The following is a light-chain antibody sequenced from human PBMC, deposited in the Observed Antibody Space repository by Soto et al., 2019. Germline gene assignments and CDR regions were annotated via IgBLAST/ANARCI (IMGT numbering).Light chain of an antibody. CDR3: QQYTNTNNPWM. CDR1: QTITTW. Sequence: DIRVTQSPPTLSASVVDRVTITCLASQTITTWMAWYQQKPGKAPKLLVYDASTLQSGVATRFSGSGSGTEFTLIISGLQPEDSATYYCQQYTNTNNPWMFGQGTKVDIK. CDR2: DAS. V-gene: IGKV1-5*01. J-gene: IGKJ1*01.